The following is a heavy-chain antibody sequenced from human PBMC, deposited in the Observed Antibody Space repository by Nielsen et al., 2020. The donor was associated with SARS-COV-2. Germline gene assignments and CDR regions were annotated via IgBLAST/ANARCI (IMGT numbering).Heavy chain of an antibody. V-gene: IGHV3-20*01. Sequence: GESLKISCAASGFTFDDCGMSWVRQAPGKGLEWVSGINWNGGSTGYADSVKGRFTISRDNAKNSLYLQMNSLRAEDTALYHCARGSIAAAGNWFDPWGQGTRVTVSS. CDR3: ARGSIAAAGNWFDP. J-gene: IGHJ5*02. CDR2: INWNGGST. CDR1: GFTFDDCG. D-gene: IGHD6-13*01.